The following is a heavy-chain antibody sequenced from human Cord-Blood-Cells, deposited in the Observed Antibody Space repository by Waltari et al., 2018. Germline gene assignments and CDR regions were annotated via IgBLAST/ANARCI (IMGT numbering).Heavy chain of an antibody. CDR2: IYYSGST. CDR3: ARSDTRLSIAARPTYAFDI. V-gene: IGHV4-39*01. CDR1: GGSIRSSSYY. J-gene: IGHJ3*02. Sequence: QLQLQESGPGLVKPSETLSLTCTVSGGSIRSSSYYWGWIRQPPGKGLEWIGSIYYSGSTYYNPSLKSRVTISVDTSKNQFSLKLSSVTAADTAVYYCARSDTRLSIAARPTYAFDIWGQGTMVTVSS. D-gene: IGHD6-6*01.